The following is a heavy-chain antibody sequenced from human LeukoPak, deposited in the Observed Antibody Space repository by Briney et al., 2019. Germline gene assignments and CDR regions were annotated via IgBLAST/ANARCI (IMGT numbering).Heavy chain of an antibody. D-gene: IGHD6-19*01. V-gene: IGHV4-39*01. CDR3: ARTLSSGWYPFDY. CDR2: IYYSGST. Sequence: SETLSLTCTVSGGSISSSSYYWGWIRQPPGQGLEWIGSIYYSGSTYYNPSLKSRVTISVDTSKNQFSLKLSSVTAADTAVYYCARTLSSGWYPFDYWGQGTLVTVSS. J-gene: IGHJ4*02. CDR1: GGSISSSSYY.